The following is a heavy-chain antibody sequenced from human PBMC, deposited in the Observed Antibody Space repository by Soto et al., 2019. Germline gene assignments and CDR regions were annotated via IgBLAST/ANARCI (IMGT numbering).Heavy chain of an antibody. J-gene: IGHJ6*03. Sequence: ASVKVSCKASGYTFTNYGFSWVRQAPGQGLEWMGWISAYNGNTNYAQELQGRVTMTTDTSTSTAYMELRSLTSDDTAVYYCARDTKENSGNERSAYYYHYTDVWGEGTTVTVSS. V-gene: IGHV1-18*01. CDR1: GYTFTNYG. CDR2: ISAYNGNT. CDR3: ARDTKENSGNERSAYYYHYTDV. D-gene: IGHD5-12*01.